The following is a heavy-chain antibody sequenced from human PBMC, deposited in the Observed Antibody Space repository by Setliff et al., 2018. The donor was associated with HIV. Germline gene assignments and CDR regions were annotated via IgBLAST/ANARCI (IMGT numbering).Heavy chain of an antibody. Sequence: ASVKVSCKTSGYTFTKYYMYWVRQAPGQGLEWMGKINPGGGGTSYEKKFQGRVTMTRDTSTSTVYMELTNLRFEDTAVYYCARDNWNLGSVHNWFDPWGQGTLVTVSS. CDR2: INPGGGGT. CDR3: ARDNWNLGSVHNWFDP. J-gene: IGHJ5*02. D-gene: IGHD1-7*01. V-gene: IGHV1-46*01. CDR1: GYTFTKYY.